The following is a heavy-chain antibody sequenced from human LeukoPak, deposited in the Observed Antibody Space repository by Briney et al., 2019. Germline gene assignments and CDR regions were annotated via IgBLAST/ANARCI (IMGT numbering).Heavy chain of an antibody. J-gene: IGHJ3*02. V-gene: IGHV6-1*01. CDR1: GDIVSSNSAA. Sequence: SQTLSLICALSGDIVSSNSAAWHWIRQAPSRGLEWLGRTYYRPKLYNDYAVSVKSRITINPDTSKNQFSLQLNSVTLEDTAVYYCARAAVAVAFDIWGQGTMVTVSS. D-gene: IGHD6-19*01. CDR3: ARAAVAVAFDI. CDR2: TYYRPKLYN.